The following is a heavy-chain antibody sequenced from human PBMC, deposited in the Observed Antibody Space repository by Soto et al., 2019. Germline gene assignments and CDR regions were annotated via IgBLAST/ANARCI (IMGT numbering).Heavy chain of an antibody. V-gene: IGHV4-59*01. Sequence: QVQLQESGPGLVKPSETLSLTCTVSGGSISSYYWSWIRQPPGKGLEWIGFIFYSGSTSYNPSLKSRVTISIDTSEYQFSLKLNSVTAADTAVYHCASMIGDPVLSFDSWGQGTLVAVSS. CDR1: GGSISSYY. CDR3: ASMIGDPVLSFDS. J-gene: IGHJ5*01. D-gene: IGHD3-10*02. CDR2: IFYSGST.